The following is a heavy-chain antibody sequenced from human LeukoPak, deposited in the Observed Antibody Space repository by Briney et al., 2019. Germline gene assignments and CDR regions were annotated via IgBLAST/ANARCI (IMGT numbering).Heavy chain of an antibody. Sequence: SETLSLTCAVYGGSSSDYYWSWIRQPPGKGLGWVGEINHSGSTIYNPSPTSRVTISVDTSKNQISLKLSSVTAADTAVYYCAREKGYCVSTNCYGGFFDYWGQGTLVTVSS. CDR2: INHSGST. CDR1: GGSSSDYY. D-gene: IGHD2-2*01. V-gene: IGHV4-34*01. J-gene: IGHJ4*02. CDR3: AREKGYCVSTNCYGGFFDY.